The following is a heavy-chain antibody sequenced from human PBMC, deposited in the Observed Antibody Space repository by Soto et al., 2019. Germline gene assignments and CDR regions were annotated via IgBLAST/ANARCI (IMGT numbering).Heavy chain of an antibody. CDR3: ARDRDRHSSGLPSFDP. Sequence: SETQSLTCFVSGGSVSNYYWSWVRQPPGKRLEWIGYIYYTGTHDYNPSLRGRATISVDTSKDQFSLKLTSVTAADTAVYYCARDRDRHSSGLPSFDPWGQGILVTVSS. D-gene: IGHD3-22*01. J-gene: IGHJ5*02. CDR2: IYYTGTH. V-gene: IGHV4-59*02. CDR1: GGSVSNYY.